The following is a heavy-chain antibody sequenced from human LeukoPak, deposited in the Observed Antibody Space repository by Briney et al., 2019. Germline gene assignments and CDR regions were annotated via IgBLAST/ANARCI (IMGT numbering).Heavy chain of an antibody. Sequence: PGGSLRLSCAASGFTFSSYGMHWVRQAPGKGLEWAAVIWYDGSNKYYADSVKGRFTISRDNSKNTLYLQMNSLRAEDTAVYYCARDRTAMGHYFDYWGQGTLVTVSS. D-gene: IGHD5-18*01. J-gene: IGHJ4*02. CDR1: GFTFSSYG. V-gene: IGHV3-33*01. CDR2: IWYDGSNK. CDR3: ARDRTAMGHYFDY.